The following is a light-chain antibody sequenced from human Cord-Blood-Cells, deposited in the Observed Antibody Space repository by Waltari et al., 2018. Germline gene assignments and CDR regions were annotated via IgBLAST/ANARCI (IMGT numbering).Light chain of an antibody. V-gene: IGKV3-15*01. CDR1: PSVSSY. CDR2: GAS. Sequence: EIVMTQSPATLSVSPGERATLSCRASPSVSSYLAWYQQKPGHAPRLLIYGASTRATGIPARFSGSGSGTEFTLTISSLQSEDFAVYYCQQYNNWPPLTFGGGTKVEIK. J-gene: IGKJ4*01. CDR3: QQYNNWPPLT.